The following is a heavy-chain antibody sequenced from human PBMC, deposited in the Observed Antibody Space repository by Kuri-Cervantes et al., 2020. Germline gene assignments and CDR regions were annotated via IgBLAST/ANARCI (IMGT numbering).Heavy chain of an antibody. J-gene: IGHJ4*02. D-gene: IGHD3-9*01. CDR3: ARGVVYDILTGYYARPHFDY. Sequence: SETLSLTCTVSGGSISSGGYYWSWIRQHPGKGLEWIGYIYYSGSTYYNPSLKSRVTISVDTSKNQFSLKLSSVTAADMAVYYCARGVVYDILTGYYARPHFDYWGQGTLVTVSS. V-gene: IGHV4-31*03. CDR1: GGSISSGGYY. CDR2: IYYSGST.